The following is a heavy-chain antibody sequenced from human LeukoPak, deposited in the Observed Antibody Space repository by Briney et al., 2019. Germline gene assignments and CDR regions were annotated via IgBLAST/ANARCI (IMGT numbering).Heavy chain of an antibody. V-gene: IGHV4-34*01. CDR3: ARGDSSSWHLDY. Sequence: SETLSLTCAVYGGSFNGYYWSWIRQPPGKGLEWIGEINHSGSTNYNPSLKSRVTLSVDTSKNQFSLKLSSVTAADTAVYYCARGDSSSWHLDYWGQGTLVTVSS. CDR2: INHSGST. CDR1: GGSFNGYY. D-gene: IGHD6-13*01. J-gene: IGHJ4*02.